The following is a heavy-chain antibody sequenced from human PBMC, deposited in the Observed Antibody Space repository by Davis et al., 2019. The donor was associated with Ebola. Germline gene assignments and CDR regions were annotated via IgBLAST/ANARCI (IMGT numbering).Heavy chain of an antibody. D-gene: IGHD3-10*01. CDR1: GFSFEMFS. J-gene: IGHJ6*03. V-gene: IGHV3-21*01. CDR2: ISSANSFI. CDR3: ARGISDRSSGYMDV. Sequence: PGGSLRLSCTASGFSFEMFSMNWVRQAPGKGLEWVSSISSANSFIYYADSVKGRFTISRDNAKKSLYLQMNNLTAEDMGVYYCARGISDRSSGYMDVWGKGTTVTVSS.